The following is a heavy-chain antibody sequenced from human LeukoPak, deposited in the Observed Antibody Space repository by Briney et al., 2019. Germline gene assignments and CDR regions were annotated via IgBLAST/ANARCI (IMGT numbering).Heavy chain of an antibody. J-gene: IGHJ4*02. V-gene: IGHV4-30-2*01. D-gene: IGHD6-19*01. Sequence: SETLSLTCAVSGGSISSGGYSWSWIRQPPGKGLEWIGYIYHSGSTYYNPSLKSRVTISVDRSKNQFSLKLSSVTAADTAVYYCAIMRYSSGWPNYYFDYRGQGTLVTVSS. CDR2: IYHSGST. CDR1: GGSISSGGYS. CDR3: AIMRYSSGWPNYYFDY.